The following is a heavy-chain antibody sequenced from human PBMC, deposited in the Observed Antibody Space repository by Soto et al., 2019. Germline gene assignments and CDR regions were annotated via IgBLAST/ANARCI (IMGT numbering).Heavy chain of an antibody. Sequence: ASVKVSCKASGYTFTTYGISWVRQAPGQGLEWMGWISTYNGNTNYAQNLQGRVTMTTDTSTTTAYMELRSLRSDDTAMYYCARDSGGRYNWNPSDAFDISG. V-gene: IGHV1-18*01. D-gene: IGHD1-20*01. J-gene: IGHJ3*02. CDR2: ISTYNGNT. CDR1: GYTFTTYG. CDR3: ARDSGGRYNWNPSDAFDI.